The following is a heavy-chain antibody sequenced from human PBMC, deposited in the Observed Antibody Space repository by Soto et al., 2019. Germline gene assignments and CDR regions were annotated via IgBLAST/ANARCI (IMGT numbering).Heavy chain of an antibody. CDR2: ITSTGGDT. CDR3: TKASSDRHHMDV. CDR1: GFTFSNFV. J-gene: IGHJ6*02. V-gene: IGHV3-23*01. Sequence: PGGSLRLSXATSGFTFSNFVMRWVRQTPGKGLEWVSTITSTGGDTYYTDSVKGRFTISRDNSKNTLYLQMSSLRAEDTALYYCTKASSDRHHMDVWGQGTTVTVSS.